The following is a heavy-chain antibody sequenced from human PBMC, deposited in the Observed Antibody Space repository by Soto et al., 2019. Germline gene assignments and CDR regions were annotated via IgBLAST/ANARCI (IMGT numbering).Heavy chain of an antibody. CDR3: ARSMMVRGVLFDL. CDR2: IYSGGSR. V-gene: IGHV3-53*01. CDR1: GFSVSGNY. J-gene: IGHJ4*02. D-gene: IGHD3-10*01. Sequence: DVQLVESGGGLIQPGGSLRLSCEVSGFSVSGNYMSWVRQAPGKGLDWVSVIYSGGSRYYADSVRGRFTIPRDESQNTLYLQMNNLRAEDTAVYYWARSMMVRGVLFDLWGRGSLVSVSS.